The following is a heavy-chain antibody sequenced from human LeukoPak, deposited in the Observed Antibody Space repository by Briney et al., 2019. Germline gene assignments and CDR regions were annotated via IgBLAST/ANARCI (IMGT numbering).Heavy chain of an antibody. CDR3: AREEVGATTYHYYGTDV. D-gene: IGHD1-26*01. V-gene: IGHV1-69*13. CDR2: IIPIFGTA. CDR1: GGTFSSYA. Sequence: ASVKVSCKASGGTFSSYAISWVRQAPGQGLEWMGGIIPIFGTANYAQKFQGRVTITADESTSTAYMELSSLRSEDTAVYYCAREEVGATTYHYYGTDVWGQGTTVTVSS. J-gene: IGHJ6*02.